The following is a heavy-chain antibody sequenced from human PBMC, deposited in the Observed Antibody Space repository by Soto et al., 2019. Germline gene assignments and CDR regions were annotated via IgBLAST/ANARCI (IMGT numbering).Heavy chain of an antibody. V-gene: IGHV1-69*13. Sequence: SVKVTCKASGGTFSSYAISWVRQAPGQGLEWMGGIIPLFGTAKYAQKFQGRVTITVDESTHTGYMELSSLRSEDTAVYYCARQGLLAVAGTDVAPWGQGTLVTVSS. J-gene: IGHJ5*02. CDR2: IIPLFGTA. D-gene: IGHD6-19*01. CDR1: GGTFSSYA. CDR3: ARQGLLAVAGTDVAP.